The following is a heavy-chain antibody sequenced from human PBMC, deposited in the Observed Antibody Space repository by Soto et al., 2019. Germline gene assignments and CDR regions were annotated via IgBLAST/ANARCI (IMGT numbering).Heavy chain of an antibody. J-gene: IGHJ4*02. V-gene: IGHV3-21*06. CDR1: GFTFTSYS. Sequence: KPGGSLRLSCAASGFTFTSYSMNWVRQAPGKGLERVSSISRTTNYIYYGDSMKGRFTISRDNAKNSLYLEMNSLRAEDTAVYYCARESEDLTSNFDYWGQGTLVTVSS. CDR2: ISRTTNYI. CDR3: ARESEDLTSNFDY.